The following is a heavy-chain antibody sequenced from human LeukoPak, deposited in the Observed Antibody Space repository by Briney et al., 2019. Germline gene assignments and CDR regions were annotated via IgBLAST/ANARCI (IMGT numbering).Heavy chain of an antibody. J-gene: IGHJ6*02. CDR2: ILYDGSNK. Sequence: PGRSLRLSCAAYRFTFSNYAMHWVRQAPGKGLEWVAVILYDGSNKYYADSVRGRFTISRDNSENTLDLQMNGLIADDTAVFYCARDAYGMGVWGQGTTVTVSS. CDR1: RFTFSNYA. CDR3: ARDAYGMGV. V-gene: IGHV3-30*03.